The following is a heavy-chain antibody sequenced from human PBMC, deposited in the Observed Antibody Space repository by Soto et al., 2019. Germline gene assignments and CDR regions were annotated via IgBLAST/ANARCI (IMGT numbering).Heavy chain of an antibody. CDR3: ATANWDAFDI. J-gene: IGHJ3*02. CDR2: ISSSGSTI. D-gene: IGHD7-27*01. Sequence: GGSLRLSCAASGFTFSSYEMNWVRQAPGKGLEWVSYISSSGSTIYYADSVKGRFTISRDNAKNSLYLQMNSLRAEDTAVYYCATANWDAFDIWGQGTMVTVSS. V-gene: IGHV3-48*03. CDR1: GFTFSSYE.